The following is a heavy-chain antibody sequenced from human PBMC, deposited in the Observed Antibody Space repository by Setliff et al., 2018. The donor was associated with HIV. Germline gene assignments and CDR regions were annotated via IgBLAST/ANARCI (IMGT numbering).Heavy chain of an antibody. Sequence: GASVKVSCKASGDTFRSYAISWVRQAPGQGLEWMGRTIPILATSNYTQKFQGRVTITADKSTRTAYMELSSLRSEDTAVYYCATTGPYSGSLYGMDVWGQGTTVTVSS. J-gene: IGHJ6*02. CDR1: GDTFRSYA. V-gene: IGHV1-69*06. D-gene: IGHD1-26*01. CDR3: ATTGPYSGSLYGMDV. CDR2: TIPILATS.